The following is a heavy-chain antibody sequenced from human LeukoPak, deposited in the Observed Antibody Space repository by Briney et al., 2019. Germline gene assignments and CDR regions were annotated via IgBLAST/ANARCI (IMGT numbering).Heavy chain of an antibody. Sequence: AETLSLTCTVSGCSISSSPYYWGWIRQPPGKGLEWIGSVYYSGSTSYNPPLKSRVTISVDTSKNQFSLKLNSVTAADTAVYYCARPLTGYSYFDYWGQGTLVTVSS. CDR1: GCSISSSPYY. CDR2: VYYSGST. V-gene: IGHV4-39*01. J-gene: IGHJ4*02. CDR3: ARPLTGYSYFDY. D-gene: IGHD3-9*01.